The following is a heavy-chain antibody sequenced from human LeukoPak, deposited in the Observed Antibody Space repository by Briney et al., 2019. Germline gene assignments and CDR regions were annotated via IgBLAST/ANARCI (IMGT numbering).Heavy chain of an antibody. D-gene: IGHD3-16*01. CDR3: ARVRGFFFDY. J-gene: IGHJ4*02. CDR2: ISHSGST. Sequence: PSETLSLTCAVSGVSISSSNWWSWVRQPPGKGLEWIGEISHSGSTNYNPSLKSRVTISVDTSKNQFSLKLSSVTAADTAVYYCARVRGFFFDYWGQGTLVTVSS. V-gene: IGHV4-4*02. CDR1: GVSISSSNW.